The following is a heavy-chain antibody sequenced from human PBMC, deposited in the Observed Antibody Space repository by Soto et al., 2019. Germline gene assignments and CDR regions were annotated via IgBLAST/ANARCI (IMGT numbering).Heavy chain of an antibody. CDR1: GFTFTSSA. Sequence: SVKVSCKASGFTFTSSAVQWVRQARGQRLEWIGWIVVGSGNTNYAQKFQERVTISRDMSTSTAYMELSSLRSEDTAVYYCARLGGSYAGPHFDYWGQGTLVTVSS. V-gene: IGHV1-58*01. J-gene: IGHJ4*02. D-gene: IGHD1-26*01. CDR3: ARLGGSYAGPHFDY. CDR2: IVVGSGNT.